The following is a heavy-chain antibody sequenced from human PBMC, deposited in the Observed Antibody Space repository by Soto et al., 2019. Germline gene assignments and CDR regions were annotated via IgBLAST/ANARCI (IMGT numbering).Heavy chain of an antibody. D-gene: IGHD2-15*01. Sequence: LSLTCTVSGGSISSSSYYWGWIRQPPGKGLEWIGSIYYSGSTYYNPSLKSRVTISVDTSKNQFSLKLSSVTAADTAVYYCARPVESLGYCSGGSGPPGYYYGMDVWGQGATVTVSS. CDR2: IYYSGST. V-gene: IGHV4-39*01. CDR3: ARPVESLGYCSGGSGPPGYYYGMDV. CDR1: GGSISSSSYY. J-gene: IGHJ6*02.